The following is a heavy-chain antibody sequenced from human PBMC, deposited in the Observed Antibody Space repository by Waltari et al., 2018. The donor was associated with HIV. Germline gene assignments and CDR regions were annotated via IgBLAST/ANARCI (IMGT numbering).Heavy chain of an antibody. CDR1: GFAFSNYG. V-gene: IGHV3-30*18. Sequence: QVQLVESGGGVVQPGCSLRLSCGASGFAFSNYGLHWLRQAPGKGLEWVAIISFDGKNKFYADSVKGRFTVSRDNSKNTLYLHMKSLRGEDTAVYYCAKGGYDYGDYSYFDYWGQGTLVTVSA. CDR2: ISFDGKNK. CDR3: AKGGYDYGDYSYFDY. D-gene: IGHD4-17*01. J-gene: IGHJ4*02.